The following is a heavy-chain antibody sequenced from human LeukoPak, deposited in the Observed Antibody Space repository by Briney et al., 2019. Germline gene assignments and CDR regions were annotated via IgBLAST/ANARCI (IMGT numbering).Heavy chain of an antibody. CDR2: ISGYNGDT. CDR1: GYTFTTYG. Sequence: GASVKVSCKASGYTFTTYGISRVRQAPGQGLEWMGWISGYNGDTNYAQKFQGRVTMTTDTSTSTAYMELRSLRSDDTAVYYCARDRQFRYDSSDYTDSWGQGTLVTVSS. D-gene: IGHD3-22*01. CDR3: ARDRQFRYDSSDYTDS. V-gene: IGHV1-18*01. J-gene: IGHJ4*02.